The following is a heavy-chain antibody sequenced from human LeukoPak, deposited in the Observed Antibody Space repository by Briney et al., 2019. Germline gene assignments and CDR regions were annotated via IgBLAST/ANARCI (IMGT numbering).Heavy chain of an antibody. J-gene: IGHJ4*02. CDR3: ARDLGAHYFDY. CDR1: GFTFSSYG. CDR2: IWYDGSNK. Sequence: LRLSCAASGFTFSSYGLHWVRQAPGKGLEWVAVIWYDGSNKYYADSVKGRFTISRDNSKNTLYLQMNSLRAEDTAVYYCARDLGAHYFDYWGQGTLVTVSS. V-gene: IGHV3-33*01.